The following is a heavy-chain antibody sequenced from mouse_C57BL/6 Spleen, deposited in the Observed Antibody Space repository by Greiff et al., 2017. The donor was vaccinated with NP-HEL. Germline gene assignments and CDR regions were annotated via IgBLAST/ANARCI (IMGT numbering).Heavy chain of an antibody. Sequence: QVQLQQSGPELVKPGASVKISCKASGYAFSSSWMNWVKQRPGKGLEWIGRIYPGDGDTNYNGKFKGKATLTADKSSSTAYMQLSSLTAEESAVYFCARLEVTTAMDYWGQGTSVTVSA. V-gene: IGHV1-82*01. CDR3: ARLEVTTAMDY. CDR1: GYAFSSSW. J-gene: IGHJ4*01. CDR2: IYPGDGDT. D-gene: IGHD2-2*01.